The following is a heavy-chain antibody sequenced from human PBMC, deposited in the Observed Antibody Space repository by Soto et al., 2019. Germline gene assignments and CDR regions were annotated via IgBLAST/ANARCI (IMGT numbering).Heavy chain of an antibody. D-gene: IGHD3-16*01. J-gene: IGHJ4*02. Sequence: GGSLRLSCAASGFTFSSYGMHWVRQAPGKGLEWVAVISYDGSNKYYADSVKGRFTISRDNSKNTLYLQMNSLRAEDTAVYYCAKDPRPLGGGFFDYWGQGTLGTVSS. CDR2: ISYDGSNK. V-gene: IGHV3-30*18. CDR1: GFTFSSYG. CDR3: AKDPRPLGGGFFDY.